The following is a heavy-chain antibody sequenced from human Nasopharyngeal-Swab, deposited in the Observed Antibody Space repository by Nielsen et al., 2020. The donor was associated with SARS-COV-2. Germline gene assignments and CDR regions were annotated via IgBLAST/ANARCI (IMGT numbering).Heavy chain of an antibody. CDR1: GFTFDDHD. V-gene: IGHV3-30*18. CDR2: ISYDGSNK. J-gene: IGHJ4*02. D-gene: IGHD3-22*01. Sequence: GESLKISCTVSGFTFDDHDMSWVRQAPGKGLEWVAVISYDGSNKYYADSVKGRFTISRDNSKNTLYLQMNSLRAEDTAVYYCAKDESGYYYDSSGYIDYWGQGTLVTVSS. CDR3: AKDESGYYYDSSGYIDY.